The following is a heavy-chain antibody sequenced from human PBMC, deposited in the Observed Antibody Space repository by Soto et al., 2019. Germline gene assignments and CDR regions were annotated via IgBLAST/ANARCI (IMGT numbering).Heavy chain of an antibody. J-gene: IGHJ4*02. Sequence: PSETLSLTCTVSGGSLRSSSYYWGWIRQPPGKGLEWIGSIFYSGSTYYNPSLKSRVTISLDTSKNQFSLKLSSVTAADTAVYYCARLRFGERPPDYWGQGTLVTVSS. D-gene: IGHD3-10*01. V-gene: IGHV4-39*01. CDR3: ARLRFGERPPDY. CDR1: GGSLRSSSYY. CDR2: IFYSGST.